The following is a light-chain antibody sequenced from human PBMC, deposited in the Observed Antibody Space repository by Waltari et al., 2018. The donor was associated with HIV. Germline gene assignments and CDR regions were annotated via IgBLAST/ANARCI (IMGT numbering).Light chain of an antibody. Sequence: QSALTQPRSVSGSPGQSVTISCTGTSSDVGGYNYVSWYQQHPGKAPKLMIYDVSKLPSRVPDRFSGSKSGNPASLTISGLQADDEADYFCCSSAGSYSWVFGGGTQLTVL. V-gene: IGLV2-11*01. CDR3: CSSAGSYSWV. J-gene: IGLJ3*02. CDR2: DVS. CDR1: SSDVGGYNY.